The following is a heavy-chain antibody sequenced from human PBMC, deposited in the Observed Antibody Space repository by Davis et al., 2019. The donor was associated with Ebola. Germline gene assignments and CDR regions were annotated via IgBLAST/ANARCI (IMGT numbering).Heavy chain of an antibody. V-gene: IGHV3-23*01. Sequence: GESLKISCAASGFSFSSYAMSWVRQAPGKGLEWVSAISGGGSITYYADSVKGRFTISRDNSKNTLYLQMNSLRAKDTAVYYCAKVRQDIVVVVVARGGFDYWGQGTLVTVSS. CDR2: ISGGGSIT. CDR1: GFSFSSYA. CDR3: AKVRQDIVVVVVARGGFDY. D-gene: IGHD2-15*01. J-gene: IGHJ4*02.